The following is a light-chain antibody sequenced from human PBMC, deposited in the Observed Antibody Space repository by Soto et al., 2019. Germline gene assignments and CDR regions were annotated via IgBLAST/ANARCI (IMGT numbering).Light chain of an antibody. CDR1: RSVSSY. V-gene: IGKV3-11*01. J-gene: IGKJ4*01. CDR2: DAS. CDR3: QQRGNWPVLT. Sequence: EIVLTQSPATLSLSPGERATLSCRSSRSVSSYLAWYQQKPGQAPRLLIYDASNRATGIPARFSGSGSGTDFSLTISSLEPEDYEVYYCQQRGNWPVLTIGGGTKVEIK.